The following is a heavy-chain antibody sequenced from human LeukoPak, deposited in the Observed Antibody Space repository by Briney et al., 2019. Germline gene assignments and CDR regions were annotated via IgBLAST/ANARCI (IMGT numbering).Heavy chain of an antibody. CDR2: IKQDGSEK. J-gene: IGHJ6*02. CDR1: GFTFSSYG. D-gene: IGHD1-26*01. V-gene: IGHV3-7*05. CDR3: ARVGGYATELYYYYGMDV. Sequence: GGSLRLSCAASGFTFSSYGMSWVRQAPGKGLEWVANIKQDGSEKYYVDSVKGRFTISRDNAKNSLYLQMNSLRAEDTAVYYCARVGGYATELYYYYGMDVWGQGTTVTVSS.